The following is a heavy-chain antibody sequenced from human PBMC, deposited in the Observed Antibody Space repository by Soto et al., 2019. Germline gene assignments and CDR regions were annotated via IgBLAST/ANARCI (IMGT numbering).Heavy chain of an antibody. CDR1: GFTFSSYG. CDR3: AKDLITMVRGVIIRPVHYYGMDV. J-gene: IGHJ6*02. CDR2: ISYDGSNK. Sequence: PGGSLRLSCAASGFTFSSYGMHWVRQAPGKGLEWVAVISYDGSNKYYADSVKGRFTISRDNSKNTLYLQMNSLRAEDTAVYYCAKDLITMVRGVIIRPVHYYGMDVWGQGTTVTVSS. V-gene: IGHV3-30*18. D-gene: IGHD3-10*01.